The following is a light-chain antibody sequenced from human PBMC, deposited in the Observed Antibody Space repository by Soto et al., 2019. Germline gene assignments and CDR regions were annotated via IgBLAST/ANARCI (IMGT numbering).Light chain of an antibody. V-gene: IGLV2-14*01. J-gene: IGLJ3*02. CDR2: EVT. CDR1: SSDVGAYNF. Sequence: QSVLTQPASVSGSPGQSITISCTGTSSDVGAYNFVSWYQHHPGRAPKLIIYEVTIRPSGVSNRFSGSKSGNTASLTISRIEAGDEADYYCQVWDSSSDHHWVFGGGTQLTVL. CDR3: QVWDSSSDHHWV.